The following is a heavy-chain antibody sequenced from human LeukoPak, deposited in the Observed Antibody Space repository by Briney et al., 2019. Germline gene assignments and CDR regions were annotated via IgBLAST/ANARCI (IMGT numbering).Heavy chain of an antibody. Sequence: PGGSLRLSCAASGFTFSDYYMSWVRQAPGKGLEWVSVIYSGGSTYYADSVKGRFTISRDNSKNTLYLQMNSLRAEDTAVYYCARVSYNLWFGAFFDYWGQGTLVTVSS. CDR1: GFTFSDYY. CDR2: IYSGGST. D-gene: IGHD3-10*01. J-gene: IGHJ4*02. V-gene: IGHV3-66*01. CDR3: ARVSYNLWFGAFFDY.